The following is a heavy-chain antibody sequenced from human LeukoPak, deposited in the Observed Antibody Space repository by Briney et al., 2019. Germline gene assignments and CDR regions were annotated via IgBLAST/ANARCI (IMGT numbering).Heavy chain of an antibody. CDR1: GDSVSNDNAA. CDR3: AKSGKYYFDY. D-gene: IGHD1-26*01. J-gene: IGHJ4*02. Sequence: SQTLSLTCDISGDSVSNDNAAWNWIRQAPSRGLEWLGRTYYRSRWLNDYAISVRGRITVSPDTSNNQFSLQLNSVTPEDTAVYYCAKSGKYYFDYWGQGTLVTVSS. V-gene: IGHV6-1*01. CDR2: TYYRSRWLN.